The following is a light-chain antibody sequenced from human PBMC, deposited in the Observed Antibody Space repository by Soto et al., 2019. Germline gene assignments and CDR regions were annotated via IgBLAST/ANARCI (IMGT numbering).Light chain of an antibody. V-gene: IGKV4-1*01. CDR1: QSVLYSSNNKNY. J-gene: IGKJ2*01. CDR3: QQYYGTPQT. CDR2: WAS. Sequence: DIVMTQSPDSLAVSLGERATINCKSSQSVLYSSNNKNYLAWYQQKPGQPPKLLIYWASTRESGVPDRVRGSGSGTDFTRTISSLQAEDVAVYYCQQYYGTPQTFAQGTKLEIK.